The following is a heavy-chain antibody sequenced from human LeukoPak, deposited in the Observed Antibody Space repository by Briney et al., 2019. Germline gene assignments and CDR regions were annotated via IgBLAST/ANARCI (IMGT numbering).Heavy chain of an antibody. CDR2: IYYSGST. Sequence: PSETLSLTCTVSGGSASSGSYYWSWIRQPPGKGLEWIGYIYYSGSTNYNPSLKSRVTISVDTSKNQFSLKLSSVTAADTAVYYCARVRDAFDIWGQGTMVTVSS. V-gene: IGHV4-61*01. CDR3: ARVRDAFDI. CDR1: GGSASSGSYY. J-gene: IGHJ3*02.